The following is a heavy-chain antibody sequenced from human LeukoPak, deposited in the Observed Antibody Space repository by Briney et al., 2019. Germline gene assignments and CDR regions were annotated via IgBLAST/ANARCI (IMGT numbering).Heavy chain of an antibody. CDR1: GYTFTSYY. J-gene: IGHJ4*02. CDR2: ISAYNGNT. Sequence: ASVKVSCKASGYTFTSYYMHWVRQAPGQGLEWMGWISAYNGNTNYAQKLQGRVTMTTDTSTSTAYMELRSLRSDDTAVYYCARDYGGNVRSGYWGQGTLVTVSS. CDR3: ARDYGGNVRSGY. D-gene: IGHD4-23*01. V-gene: IGHV1-18*04.